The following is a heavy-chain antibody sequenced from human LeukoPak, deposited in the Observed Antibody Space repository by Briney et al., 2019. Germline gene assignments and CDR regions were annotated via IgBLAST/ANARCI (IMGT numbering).Heavy chain of an antibody. J-gene: IGHJ4*02. Sequence: GSLRLSCAASGFTFSNFGLNWVRQAPGKGLEWVAFISDNGLRTYYLESVKGLFAISRDDSKNTQYLQMNSLRVEDTAVYYCARDRIGKYSIDYWGQGTLVTVSS. CDR1: GFTFSNFG. V-gene: IGHV3-33*08. CDR3: ARDRIGKYSIDY. CDR2: ISDNGLRT. D-gene: IGHD2-15*01.